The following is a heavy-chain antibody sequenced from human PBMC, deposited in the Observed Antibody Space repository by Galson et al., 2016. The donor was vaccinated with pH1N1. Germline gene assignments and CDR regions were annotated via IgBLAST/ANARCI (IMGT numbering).Heavy chain of an antibody. Sequence: QSGAEVKKPGESLKISCKGSGYSFKSYWIAWVRQMPGKGLEWMGIIYPGDSDTRYSPSFLGQVIMSADKSISTAFLQWSSLNASDTAMYYCARRGTNGTDFWGQGTLVTVSS. D-gene: IGHD1-1*01. CDR2: IYPGDSDT. J-gene: IGHJ4*02. CDR3: ARRGTNGTDF. CDR1: GYSFKSYW. V-gene: IGHV5-51*01.